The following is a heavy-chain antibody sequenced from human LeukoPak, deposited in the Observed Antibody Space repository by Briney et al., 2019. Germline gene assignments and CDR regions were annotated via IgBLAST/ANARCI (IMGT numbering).Heavy chain of an antibody. Sequence: SETLSLTCTVSGGSISSYYWSWIRQPPGKGLEWIGYIYYSGSTNYNPSLKSRVTISVDTSKNQFSLKLSSVTAADTAVYYCARTRWGYCSSTSCPTRHDYWGQGTLVTVSS. CDR2: IYYSGST. J-gene: IGHJ4*02. V-gene: IGHV4-59*01. CDR1: GGSISSYY. CDR3: ARTRWGYCSSTSCPTRHDY. D-gene: IGHD2-2*01.